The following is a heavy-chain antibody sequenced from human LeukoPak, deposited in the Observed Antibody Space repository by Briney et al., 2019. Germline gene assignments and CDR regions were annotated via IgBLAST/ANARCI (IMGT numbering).Heavy chain of an antibody. D-gene: IGHD2-2*01. J-gene: IGHJ3*02. CDR2: IIPIFGTA. CDR1: GGTFSSYA. CDR3: ASLWDIVVVPADAFDI. Sequence: SVKVSCKASGGTFSSYAISWMRQAPGQGLEWMGGIIPIFGTANYAQKFQGRVTITADESTSTAYMELSSLRSEDTAVYYCASLWDIVVVPADAFDIWGQGTMVTVSS. V-gene: IGHV1-69*13.